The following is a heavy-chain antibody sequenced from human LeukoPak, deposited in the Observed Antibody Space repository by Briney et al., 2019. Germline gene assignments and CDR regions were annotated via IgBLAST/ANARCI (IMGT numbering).Heavy chain of an antibody. CDR2: ISWNSGSI. D-gene: IGHD3-22*01. CDR1: GFTFYDYA. Sequence: GGSLRLSCAASGFTFYDYAMHWVRHAPGKGLEWVSGISWNSGSIGYADSVKGRFTISRDNAKNSLYLQMNSLRAEDTALYYCAKDHYYDSSGYYDSWGQGTLVTVSS. J-gene: IGHJ5*01. V-gene: IGHV3-9*01. CDR3: AKDHYYDSSGYYDS.